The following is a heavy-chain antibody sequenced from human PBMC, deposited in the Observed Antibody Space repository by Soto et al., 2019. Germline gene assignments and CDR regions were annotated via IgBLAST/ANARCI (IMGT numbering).Heavy chain of an antibody. CDR2: IIPIFGTA. D-gene: IGHD6-13*01. CDR1: GGTFSSYA. J-gene: IGHJ6*02. CDR3: ARRRGSSWSNLYGMYV. V-gene: IGHV1-69*13. Sequence: SVKVSCKASGGTFSSYAISWVRQAPGQGLEWMGGIIPIFGTANYAQKFQGRVTITADESTSTAYMELSSLRSEDTAVYYCARRRGSSWSNLYGMYVWGQGTTVTVSS.